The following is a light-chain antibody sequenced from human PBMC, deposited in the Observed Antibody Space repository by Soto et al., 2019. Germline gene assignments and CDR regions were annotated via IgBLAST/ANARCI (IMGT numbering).Light chain of an antibody. CDR3: TSYTTSATL. V-gene: IGLV2-14*01. Sequence: QSVLTQPASVSGSPGQSITISCTGTSSDVGGYNYVSWYQQHPGKAPKLMIYEVSNRPSGVSNRFSGSKSGNTASLTISGPKAGDEADNSCTSYTTSATLLGGGT. CDR2: EVS. CDR1: SSDVGGYNY. J-gene: IGLJ2*01.